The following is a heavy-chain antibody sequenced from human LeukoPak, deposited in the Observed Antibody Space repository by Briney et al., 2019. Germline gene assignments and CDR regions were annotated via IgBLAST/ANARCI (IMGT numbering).Heavy chain of an antibody. J-gene: IGHJ4*02. D-gene: IGHD3-22*01. CDR2: VYYSGTT. CDR1: GTSISTSSYY. V-gene: IGHV4-39*01. Sequence: PSETLSLTCTVSGTSISTSSYYWGWIRQPPGQGLEWIGGVYYSGTTHYNPSLKSRVTISVDMSRNQFSLKLFSVTASDTAVYFCARQDDYYDRTGYRGGYFDYWGQGTLVTVSS. CDR3: ARQDDYYDRTGYRGGYFDY.